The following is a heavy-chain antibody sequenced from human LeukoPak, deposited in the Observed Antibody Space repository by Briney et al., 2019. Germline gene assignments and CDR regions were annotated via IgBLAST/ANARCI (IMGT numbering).Heavy chain of an antibody. J-gene: IGHJ4*02. CDR1: GGSISSSSYY. CDR3: ASTYSYGSCYFDY. D-gene: IGHD5-18*01. V-gene: IGHV4-39*01. Sequence: SETLSLTCTVSGGSISSSSYYWGWIRQPPGKGLEWIGSIYYSGSTYYNPSLKSRVTISVDTSKNQFSLKLSSVTAADTAVYYCASTYSYGSCYFDYWGQGTLVTVSS. CDR2: IYYSGST.